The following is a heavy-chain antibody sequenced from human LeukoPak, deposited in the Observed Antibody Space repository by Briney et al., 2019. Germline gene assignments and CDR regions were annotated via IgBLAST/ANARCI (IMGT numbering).Heavy chain of an antibody. D-gene: IGHD3-10*01. J-gene: IGHJ3*02. CDR2: ISSSSSTI. CDR3: AGDDPGNAFDI. CDR1: GFTFSSYS. Sequence: GSLRLSCAASGFTFSSYSMNWVRQAPGKGLEWVSYISSSSSTIYYADSVKGRFTISRDNAKNSLYLQMNSLRAEDTAVYYCAGDDPGNAFDIWGQGTMVTVSS. V-gene: IGHV3-48*01.